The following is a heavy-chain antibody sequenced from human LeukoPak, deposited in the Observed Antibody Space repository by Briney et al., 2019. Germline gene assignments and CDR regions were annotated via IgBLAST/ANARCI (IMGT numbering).Heavy chain of an antibody. Sequence: ASVKVSCKVSGYTLTELSMHWVRQAPGKGLEWMGGFDPEDGETIYAQKFQGRVTMTTDTSTSTAYMELRSLRSDDTAVYYCARAPYYDFWSGYYTGLSLEDYWGQGTLVTVSS. V-gene: IGHV1-24*01. D-gene: IGHD3-3*01. J-gene: IGHJ4*02. CDR2: FDPEDGET. CDR1: GYTLTELS. CDR3: ARAPYYDFWSGYYTGLSLEDY.